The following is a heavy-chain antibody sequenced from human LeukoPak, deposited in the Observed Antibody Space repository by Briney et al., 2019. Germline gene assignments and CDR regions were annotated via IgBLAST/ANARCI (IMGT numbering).Heavy chain of an antibody. CDR2: ISGSGGST. CDR1: GFTFSSYA. V-gene: IGHV3-23*01. Sequence: GGSLRLSCAASGFTFSSYAMSWVRQAPGKGLEWVSAISGSGGSTYYADSVKGRFTISRDNSKNTLYLQMNGLRAEDTALYYCAKNPQGGYYGSGSYYWVYWGQGTLVTVSS. J-gene: IGHJ4*02. CDR3: AKNPQGGYYGSGSYYWVY. D-gene: IGHD3-10*01.